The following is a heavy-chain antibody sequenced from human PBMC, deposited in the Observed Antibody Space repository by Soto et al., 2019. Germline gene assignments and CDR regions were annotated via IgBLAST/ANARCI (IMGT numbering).Heavy chain of an antibody. J-gene: IGHJ4*02. D-gene: IGHD5-18*01. Sequence: GESLKISCKGSGYIFTNYWIIWVRQMPGKGPEWMGRIDATDSYTTYSPSFQGHVTISADKSITTAYLQWSSLQASDTAMYYCARQLGGYKYGSFDSWGQGILGAGSS. CDR3: ARQLGGYKYGSFDS. V-gene: IGHV5-10-1*01. CDR1: GYIFTNYW. CDR2: IDATDSYT.